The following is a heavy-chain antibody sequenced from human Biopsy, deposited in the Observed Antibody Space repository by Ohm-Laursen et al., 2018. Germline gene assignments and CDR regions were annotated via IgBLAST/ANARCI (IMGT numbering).Heavy chain of an antibody. CDR1: GFSFSDYH. CDR3: ARDTRWSPYSMDV. Sequence: SLRLFCSATGFSFSDYHMRWIRQAPGRGLEWVSYISGGGTIYYGDSIKGRVTISRDNAQNSLYLQMHSLRAEDSAVYYCARDTRWSPYSMDVWGQGTTVTVSS. J-gene: IGHJ6*02. V-gene: IGHV3-11*01. CDR2: ISGGGTI. D-gene: IGHD4-23*01.